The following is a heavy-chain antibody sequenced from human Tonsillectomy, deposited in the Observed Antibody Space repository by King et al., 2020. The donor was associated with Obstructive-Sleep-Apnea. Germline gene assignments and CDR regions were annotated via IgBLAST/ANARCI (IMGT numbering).Heavy chain of an antibody. CDR1: GFTFSSYW. J-gene: IGHJ4*02. V-gene: IGHV3-7*03. D-gene: IGHD3-16*01. Sequence: EVQLVESGGGLVQPGGSLRLSCAASGFTFSSYWMSWVRQAPGKGLEWVANIKQEGSEKYFVDSVKGRITISRDNAKNSLYLQMNSLRAEDTAVYYCARDREGVFGTFDYWGQGTLVTVSS. CDR2: IKQEGSEK. CDR3: ARDREGVFGTFDY.